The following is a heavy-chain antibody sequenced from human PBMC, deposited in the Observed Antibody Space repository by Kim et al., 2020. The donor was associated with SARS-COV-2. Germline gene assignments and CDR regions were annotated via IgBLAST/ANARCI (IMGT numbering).Heavy chain of an antibody. CDR2: ISGSGGST. D-gene: IGHD1-26*01. CDR1: GFTFSSYA. Sequence: GGSLRLSCAASGFTFSSYAMSWVRQAPGKGLEWVSVISGSGGSTYYADSVKVRFTISRDNSKNTQYLQMNSLRVEDTAVYYCAKLLNSGSLQYYFDNWGQGTLVTVSS. V-gene: IGHV3-23*01. J-gene: IGHJ4*02. CDR3: AKLLNSGSLQYYFDN.